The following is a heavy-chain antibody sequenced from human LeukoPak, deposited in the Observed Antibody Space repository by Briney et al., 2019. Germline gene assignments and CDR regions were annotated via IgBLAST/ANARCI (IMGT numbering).Heavy chain of an antibody. Sequence: TGGSLRLSCAASGFTFSRYTMTWVRQAPGKGLEWVSGISDRGHRTYYADSVKGRFTISRGNSKNTLYLQMNSLRAEDTAVYYCAKEFRAGWSFDHWGQGTLVTVSS. J-gene: IGHJ4*02. D-gene: IGHD5-24*01. CDR1: GFTFSRYT. V-gene: IGHV3-23*01. CDR3: AKEFRAGWSFDH. CDR2: ISDRGHRT.